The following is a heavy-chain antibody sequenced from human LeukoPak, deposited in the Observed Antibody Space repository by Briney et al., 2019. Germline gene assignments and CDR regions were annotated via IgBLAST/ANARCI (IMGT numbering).Heavy chain of an antibody. CDR3: ARDRLRFFDSYAFDI. CDR2: SSSSNNYM. J-gene: IGHJ3*02. V-gene: IGHV3-21*01. D-gene: IGHD3-9*01. CDR1: GFTFDCCG. Sequence: AGGSLRLSCAASGFTFDCCGMHWVRQAPGEGLEWVSSSSSSNNYMYYADSVKGRFTISRDNAKNSLYLQMNSLRAEDTAVYYCARDRLRFFDSYAFDIWGQGTMVTVSS.